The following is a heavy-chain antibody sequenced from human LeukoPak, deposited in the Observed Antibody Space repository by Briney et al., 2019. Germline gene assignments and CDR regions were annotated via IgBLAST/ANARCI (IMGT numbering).Heavy chain of an antibody. CDR1: GGTFSSYA. CDR3: ARDRGAYCGGDCSTWFDP. D-gene: IGHD2-21*02. V-gene: IGHV1-69*13. Sequence: SVKVSCKASGGTFSSYAISWVRQAPGQGLEWMGGIIPIFGTANYAQKFQGRVTITADESTSTAYMELSSLRSEDTAVYYCARDRGAYCGGDCSTWFDPGAREPWSPSPQ. CDR2: IIPIFGTA. J-gene: IGHJ5*02.